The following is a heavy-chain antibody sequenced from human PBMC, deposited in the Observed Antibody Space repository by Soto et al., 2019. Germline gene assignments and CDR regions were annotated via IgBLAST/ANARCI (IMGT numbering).Heavy chain of an antibody. CDR1: GGSISSSSYY. V-gene: IGHV4-39*01. CDR3: ARHPLPRVVQSIGWYGGTYFDY. D-gene: IGHD6-19*01. Sequence: QLQLQESGPGLVKPSETLSLTCTVSGGSISSSSYYWGWIRQPPGKGLEWIGSIYYSGSTYYNPSCKSRVTISVDTSKNHFSLKLSSVTAADTAVYYCARHPLPRVVQSIGWYGGTYFDYWGQGTLVTVSS. CDR2: IYYSGST. J-gene: IGHJ4*02.